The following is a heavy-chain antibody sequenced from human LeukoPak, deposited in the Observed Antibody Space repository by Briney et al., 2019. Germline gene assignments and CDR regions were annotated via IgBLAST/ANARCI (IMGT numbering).Heavy chain of an antibody. CDR3: ASRGLRIAAAGRKAFDI. D-gene: IGHD6-13*01. CDR2: INHSGST. J-gene: IGHJ3*02. CDR1: GGSFSGYY. Sequence: SETLSLTCAVYGGSFSGYYWSWIRQPPGKGLEWIGEINHSGSTNYNPSLKSRVTISVDTSKNQFSLKLSSVTAADTAVYYCASRGLRIAAAGRKAFDIWGQGTMVTVSS. V-gene: IGHV4-34*01.